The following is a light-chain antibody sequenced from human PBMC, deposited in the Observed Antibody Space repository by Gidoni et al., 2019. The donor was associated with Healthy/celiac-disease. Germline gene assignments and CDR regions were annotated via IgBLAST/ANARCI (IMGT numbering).Light chain of an antibody. Sequence: IVLTQSPGTLSLSPGERATLCCSASQSVSSSYLAWYQQKPGQAPRLLIYGASSRATGLPDRFSGSGSGTDFTLTISRLEPEDFAVYYCQQYGSTFGQGTKLEIK. CDR1: QSVSSSY. CDR2: GAS. J-gene: IGKJ2*01. V-gene: IGKV3-20*01. CDR3: QQYGST.